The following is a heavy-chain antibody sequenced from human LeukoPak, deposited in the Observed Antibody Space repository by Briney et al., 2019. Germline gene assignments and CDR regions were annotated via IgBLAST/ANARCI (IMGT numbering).Heavy chain of an antibody. V-gene: IGHV3-74*03. J-gene: IGHJ4*02. Sequence: LSGGSLRLSCAASGFTVSSNYMSWVRQAPGKGLVWVSRGDGDGSHSTYADSVKGRFTISRDNAKNTLYLQMNRLTGEDTAVYYCAYSDHFDTWGQGTLVTVSS. CDR2: GDGDGSHS. CDR3: AYSDHFDT. D-gene: IGHD4-17*01. CDR1: GFTVSSNY.